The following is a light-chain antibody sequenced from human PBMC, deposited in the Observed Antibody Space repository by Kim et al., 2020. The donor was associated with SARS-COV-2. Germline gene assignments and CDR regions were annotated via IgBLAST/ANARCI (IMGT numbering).Light chain of an antibody. Sequence: APGKTARITCGGNNIGRKSVHWYQQKPGQAPGLVIYYDSDRPSGIPERFSGSNSGNTDTLTISRVEAGDEADYYCQVWDSSSDHWVFGGGTKLTVL. J-gene: IGLJ3*02. V-gene: IGLV3-21*04. CDR1: NIGRKS. CDR2: YDS. CDR3: QVWDSSSDHWV.